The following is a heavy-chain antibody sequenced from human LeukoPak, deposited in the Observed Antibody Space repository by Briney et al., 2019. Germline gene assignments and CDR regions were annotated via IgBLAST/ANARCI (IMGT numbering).Heavy chain of an antibody. D-gene: IGHD6-19*01. CDR2: IWYDGSNK. CDR1: GFTFSSYG. J-gene: IGHJ4*02. CDR3: ARDRRYSSGLNYFDY. V-gene: IGHV3-33*01. Sequence: GGSLRLSCAASGFTFSSYGMHWGRQAPGKGLGWVAVIWYDGSNKYYADSVKGRFTISRDNSKNTLYLQMNSLRAEDTAVYYCARDRRYSSGLNYFDYWGQGTLVTVSS.